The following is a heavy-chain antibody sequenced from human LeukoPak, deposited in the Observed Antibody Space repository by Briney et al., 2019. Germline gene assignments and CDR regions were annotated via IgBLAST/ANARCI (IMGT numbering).Heavy chain of an antibody. D-gene: IGHD3-22*01. V-gene: IGHV1-3*01. CDR3: ARASPYYYDSSVPYYFDY. Sequence: ASVKVSCKASGYTFTSYAIHWVRQAPGQRLEWMGWISAGNGNTKYSQNFQGRVTMTTDTSTSTAYMELRSLRSDDTAVYYCARASPYYYDSSVPYYFDYWGQGTLVTVSS. J-gene: IGHJ4*02. CDR2: ISAGNGNT. CDR1: GYTFTSYA.